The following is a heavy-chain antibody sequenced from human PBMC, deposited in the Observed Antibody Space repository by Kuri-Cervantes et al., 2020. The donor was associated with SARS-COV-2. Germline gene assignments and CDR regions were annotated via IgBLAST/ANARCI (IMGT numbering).Heavy chain of an antibody. V-gene: IGHV5-10-1*01. CDR2: IDPSDSYT. J-gene: IGHJ3*02. CDR3: ARGPRIWVLDAFDI. D-gene: IGHD3-16*01. Sequence: GGSLRLSCKGSGYSFTSYWINWVRQMPGKGLEWMGRIDPSDSYTNYSPSFQGHVTISADKSISTAYLQWSSLKASDTAMYYCARGPRIWVLDAFDIWGQGTMVTVSS. CDR1: GYSFTSYW.